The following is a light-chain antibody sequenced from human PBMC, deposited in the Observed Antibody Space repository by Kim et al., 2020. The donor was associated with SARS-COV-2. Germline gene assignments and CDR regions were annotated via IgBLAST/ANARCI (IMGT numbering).Light chain of an antibody. V-gene: IGKV1-39*01. J-gene: IGKJ1*01. CDR1: HTISNY. CDR2: TAS. CDR3: QQTYSASRT. Sequence: DIQMTQSPSSLSASLGDRVTITCRASHTISNYLNWYQQKPGKAPKLLIYTASSLQSGVPSRFTGSGSETDFTLTISSLQPEDFATYYCQQTYSASRTFGQGTKVDIK.